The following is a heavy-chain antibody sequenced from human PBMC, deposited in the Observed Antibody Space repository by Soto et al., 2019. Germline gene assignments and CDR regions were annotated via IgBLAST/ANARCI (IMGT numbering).Heavy chain of an antibody. J-gene: IGHJ4*02. CDR1: GFTFGDYS. V-gene: IGHV3-49*03. D-gene: IGHD1-26*01. CDR2: IRSKAYGGTT. Sequence: GGSLRLSCTASGFTFGDYSMSWFRQAPGKGLEWVGFIRSKAYGGTTEYAASVKGRFTISRDDSKSIAYLQMNSPKTEDTAVYYCTSLHLPVAIVGATTDYDYWGQGTLVTVSS. CDR3: TSLHLPVAIVGATTDYDY.